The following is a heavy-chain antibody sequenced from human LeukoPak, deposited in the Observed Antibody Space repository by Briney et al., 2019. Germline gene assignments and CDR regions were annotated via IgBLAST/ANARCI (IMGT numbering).Heavy chain of an antibody. CDR3: ARDVAAAGTGKDY. V-gene: IGHV3-30-3*01. Sequence: GGSLRLSCAASGFTFDDYAMHWVRQAPGKGLEWVAVISYDGSNKYYADSVKGRFTISRDNSKNTLYLQMNSLRAEDTAVYYCARDVAAAGTGKDYWGQGTLVTVSS. J-gene: IGHJ4*02. CDR1: GFTFDDYA. D-gene: IGHD6-13*01. CDR2: ISYDGSNK.